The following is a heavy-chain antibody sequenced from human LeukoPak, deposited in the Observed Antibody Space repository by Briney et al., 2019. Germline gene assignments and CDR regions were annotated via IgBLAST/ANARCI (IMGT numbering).Heavy chain of an antibody. D-gene: IGHD3-22*01. CDR3: LGDDSSGYSIDY. J-gene: IGHJ4*02. CDR1: GFTFSNAW. V-gene: IGHV3-15*01. Sequence: GGSLRLFCAASGFTFSNAWMTWVLQAPRKGLEWVGRIKSKTDGEITDYAAPVKGRFTISRDDSKNTLYLQMNSLKTEDTAVYYCLGDDSSGYSIDYWGQGALVTVSS. CDR2: IKSKTDGEIT.